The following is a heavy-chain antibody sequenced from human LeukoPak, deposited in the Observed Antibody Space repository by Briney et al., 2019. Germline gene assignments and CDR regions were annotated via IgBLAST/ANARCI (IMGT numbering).Heavy chain of an antibody. J-gene: IGHJ4*02. V-gene: IGHV1-8*03. CDR2: MNPNSGNT. Sequence: ASVKVSCKASGYTFTGYDINWVRQATGQGLEWMGWMNPNSGNTGYAQKFQGRVTITRNTSISTAYMELSSLRSDDTAVYYCARDYYGSGSYIDYWGQGTLVTVSS. D-gene: IGHD3-10*01. CDR3: ARDYYGSGSYIDY. CDR1: GYTFTGYD.